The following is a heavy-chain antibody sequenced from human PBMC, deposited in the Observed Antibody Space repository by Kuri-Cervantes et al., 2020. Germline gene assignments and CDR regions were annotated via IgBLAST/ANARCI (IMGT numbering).Heavy chain of an antibody. CDR1: GFTFSRYG. CDR2: IRNDGSYN. CDR3: ARSPRGQWPKVYYYGMDD. Sequence: GESLKISCAASGFTFSRYGMHWVRQAPGKGLEWVAVIRNDGSYNYYAYAVKGLFTISIDNAKNSLYLQMNMLRAEDTAVYYCARSPRGQWPKVYYYGMDDWGQGTKVTVSS. V-gene: IGHV3-33*01. D-gene: IGHD6-19*01. J-gene: IGHJ6*02.